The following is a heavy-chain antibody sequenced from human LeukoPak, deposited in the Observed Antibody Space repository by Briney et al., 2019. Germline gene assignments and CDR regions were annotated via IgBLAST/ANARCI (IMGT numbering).Heavy chain of an antibody. CDR1: GGSFSGYY. J-gene: IGHJ4*02. CDR2: INHSGST. CDR3: ARSGYSDC. D-gene: IGHD4-23*01. V-gene: IGHV4-34*01. Sequence: PSETLSLTCAVSGGSFSGYYWSWIRQPPGKGLEWIGEINHSGSTNYNPSLKSRVTISVDTSKNQFSLKLSSVTAADTAVYYCARSGYSDCWGQGTLVTVSS.